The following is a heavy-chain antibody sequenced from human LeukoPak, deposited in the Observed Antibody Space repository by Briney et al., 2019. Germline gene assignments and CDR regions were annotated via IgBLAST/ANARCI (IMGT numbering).Heavy chain of an antibody. CDR2: IYYSGNT. CDR3: ARQTGSGLFILP. Sequence: AWVRQPPGKGLEWIGSIYYSGNTYYNASLKSQVSISIDTSKNQFSLRLTSVTAADTAVYYCARQTGSGLFILPGGQGTLVTVSS. J-gene: IGHJ4*02. V-gene: IGHV4-39*01. D-gene: IGHD3/OR15-3a*01.